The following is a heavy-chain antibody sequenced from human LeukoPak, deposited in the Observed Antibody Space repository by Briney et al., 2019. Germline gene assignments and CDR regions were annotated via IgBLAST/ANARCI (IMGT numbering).Heavy chain of an antibody. Sequence: PGGSLRLSCAASGFTFSGSAMHWVRQAPGKGLEWVSAISGSGGSTYYADSVKGRFTISRDNSKNTLYLQMNSLRAEDTAVYYCAKDPYSNYVLHFDYWGQGTLVTVSS. V-gene: IGHV3-23*01. D-gene: IGHD4-11*01. J-gene: IGHJ4*02. CDR2: ISGSGGST. CDR3: AKDPYSNYVLHFDY. CDR1: GFTFSGSA.